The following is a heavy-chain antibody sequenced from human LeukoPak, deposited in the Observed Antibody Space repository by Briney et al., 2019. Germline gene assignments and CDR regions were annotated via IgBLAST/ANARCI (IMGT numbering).Heavy chain of an antibody. CDR2: IYHSGST. CDR3: AREDGNDYYYYYMDV. D-gene: IGHD1-1*01. CDR1: GYSISSGYY. V-gene: IGHV4-38-2*02. J-gene: IGHJ6*03. Sequence: SETLSLTCTVSGYSISSGYYWGWIRQPPGKGLEWIGSIYHSGSTYYNPSLKSRVTISVDTSKNQFSLKLSSVTAADTAVYYCAREDGNDYYYYYMDVWGKGTTVTVSS.